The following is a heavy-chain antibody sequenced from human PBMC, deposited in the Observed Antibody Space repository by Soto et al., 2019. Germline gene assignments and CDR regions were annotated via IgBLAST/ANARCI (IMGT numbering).Heavy chain of an antibody. J-gene: IGHJ4*02. D-gene: IGHD5-12*01. Sequence: SVKVSCKASGGTFSSYAISWVRQAPGQGLEWMGGIIPIFGTANYAQKFQGRVTITADKSTSTAYMELSSLRSEDTAVYYCARDMGYSGYDYNFDYWGQGTLVTVSS. CDR2: IIPIFGTA. V-gene: IGHV1-69*06. CDR1: GGTFSSYA. CDR3: ARDMGYSGYDYNFDY.